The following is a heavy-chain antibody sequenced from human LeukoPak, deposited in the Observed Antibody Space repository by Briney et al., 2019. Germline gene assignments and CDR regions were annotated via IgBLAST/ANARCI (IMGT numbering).Heavy chain of an antibody. Sequence: SETLSLTCTVSGGSISSYYWSWVRQPPGKGLEWVGYICYSGSTNYNTSLKSRVTISVDPSKNQFSLKLSSVTAADTAVYYCARESVTRSSEVFGYWGQGTLVTVSS. D-gene: IGHD3-10*01. CDR2: ICYSGST. V-gene: IGHV4-59*01. CDR3: ARESVTRSSEVFGY. J-gene: IGHJ4*02. CDR1: GGSISSYY.